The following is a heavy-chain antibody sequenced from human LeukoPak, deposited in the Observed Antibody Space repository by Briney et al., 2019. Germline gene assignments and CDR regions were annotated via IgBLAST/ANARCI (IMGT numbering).Heavy chain of an antibody. D-gene: IGHD6-19*01. J-gene: IGHJ5*02. CDR1: GFTFSSYG. Sequence: LTGGSLRLSCAASGFTFSSYGIHWVRQAPGKGLEWVAVISYDGSNKYYADSVKGRFTISRDNSKNTLYLQMNSLRAEDTAVYYCAKDRGSGWTPVWFDPWGQGTLVTVSS. CDR2: ISYDGSNK. CDR3: AKDRGSGWTPVWFDP. V-gene: IGHV3-30*18.